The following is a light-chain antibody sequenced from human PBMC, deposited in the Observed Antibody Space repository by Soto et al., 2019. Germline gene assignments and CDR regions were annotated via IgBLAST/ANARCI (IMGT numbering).Light chain of an antibody. Sequence: EIVMTQSPATLSVSPGESVTLSCRASLTMNNNIAWYQHKPGQAPRLLIFGASSRATGVPGRFSGSGFGTKFTLSISSLQSEDFAVYYCQQYNERPPWTFGQGTTVEMK. CDR2: GAS. J-gene: IGKJ1*01. CDR3: QQYNERPPWT. CDR1: LTMNNN. V-gene: IGKV3-15*01.